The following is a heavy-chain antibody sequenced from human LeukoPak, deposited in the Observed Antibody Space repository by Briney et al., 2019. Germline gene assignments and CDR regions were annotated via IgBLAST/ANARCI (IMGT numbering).Heavy chain of an antibody. CDR1: GYTFTSYD. J-gene: IGHJ5*02. CDR2: IIPIFGTA. CDR3: ARDPRASMIPGGGWFDP. D-gene: IGHD2-15*01. V-gene: IGHV1-69*05. Sequence: GASVKVSCKASGYTFTSYDISWVRQAPGQGLEWMGRIIPIFGTANYAQKFQGRVTITTDESTSTAYMELSSLRSEDTAVYYCARDPRASMIPGGGWFDPWGQGTLVTVSS.